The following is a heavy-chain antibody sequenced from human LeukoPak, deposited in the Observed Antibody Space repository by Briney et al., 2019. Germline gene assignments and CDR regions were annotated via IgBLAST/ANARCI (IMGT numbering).Heavy chain of an antibody. V-gene: IGHV3-23*01. Sequence: GGSLRLSCTASGFTFGTYVITWVRRAPGKGLEWVSGISGSGATKDYADSVKGRFTISRDNSKNTLYLQMNSLRAEDTAVYYCARDERAYWGQGTLVTVSS. J-gene: IGHJ4*02. CDR1: GFTFGTYV. CDR3: ARDERAY. CDR2: ISGSGATK. D-gene: IGHD1-1*01.